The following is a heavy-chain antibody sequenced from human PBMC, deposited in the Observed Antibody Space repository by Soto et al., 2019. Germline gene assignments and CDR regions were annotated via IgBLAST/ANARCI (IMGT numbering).Heavy chain of an antibody. CDR3: ARDRVVVVPAAHSYYYGMDV. CDR1: GGSISSYY. CDR2: IYTSGST. J-gene: IGHJ6*02. Sequence: ASETLSLTCTVSGGSISSYYWSWIRQPAGKGLEWIGRIYTSGSTNYNPSLKVRVTMSVDTSKNQFSRKLSSVTAADTAVYYCARDRVVVVPAAHSYYYGMDVWGQGTTVTVSS. V-gene: IGHV4-4*07. D-gene: IGHD2-2*01.